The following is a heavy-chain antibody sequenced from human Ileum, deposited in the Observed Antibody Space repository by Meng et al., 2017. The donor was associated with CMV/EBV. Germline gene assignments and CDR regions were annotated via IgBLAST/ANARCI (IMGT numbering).Heavy chain of an antibody. V-gene: IGHV4-4*02. CDR2: IYHSGST. CDR1: SGSIDSSYW. Sequence: CAVSSGSIDSSYWWTWVRQPPGKGLEWSAEIYHSGSTSYNPSLRSRVTISVDTFKNHFSLRLKSVTAADTAVYYCARVRTPSAIDYWGQGSLVTVSS. D-gene: IGHD2-2*02. CDR3: ARVRTPSAIDY. J-gene: IGHJ4*02.